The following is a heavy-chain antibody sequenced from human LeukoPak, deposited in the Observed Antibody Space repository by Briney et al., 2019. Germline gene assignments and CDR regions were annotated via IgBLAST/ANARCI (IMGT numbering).Heavy chain of an antibody. D-gene: IGHD4-23*01. Sequence: GGSLRLSCAASGFTFSSYAMHWVRQAPGKGLEWVAVISYDGSNKYYADSVKGRFTISRDNSKNTLYLQMNSLRAEDTAVYYCARDFGGGMDVWGQGTTVTVSS. CDR3: ARDFGGGMDV. J-gene: IGHJ6*02. CDR1: GFTFSSYA. V-gene: IGHV3-30-3*01. CDR2: ISYDGSNK.